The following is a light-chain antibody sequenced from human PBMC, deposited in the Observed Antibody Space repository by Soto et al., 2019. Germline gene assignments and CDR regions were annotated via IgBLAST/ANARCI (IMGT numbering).Light chain of an antibody. J-gene: IGLJ3*02. V-gene: IGLV2-14*01. CDR3: SSYTSTNSWV. CDR2: EVT. Sequence: QSVLTQPASVSGSPGQSSTISCTGTSSDIGTYNYVSWYQQHPGKAPKLLIYEVTNRPSGVSARFSGSKSGNAASLTISGLQAADEADYYCSSYTSTNSWVFGGGTKLTGL. CDR1: SSDIGTYNY.